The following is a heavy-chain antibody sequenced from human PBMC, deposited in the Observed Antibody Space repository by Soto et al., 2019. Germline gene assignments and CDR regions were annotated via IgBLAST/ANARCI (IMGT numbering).Heavy chain of an antibody. J-gene: IGHJ5*02. CDR3: AKDRSQGAVAGTSEFDN. CDR1: GFIFNNYA. D-gene: IGHD6-19*01. Sequence: GGSLRLSCAASGFIFNNYAMSWVRQAPGKGLEWVSTISGRGGRTYYIDSVKGRFSISRDNSKNALYLQLNSLRAEDTAVYFCAKDRSQGAVAGTSEFDNWRQRTLVTVSS. CDR2: ISGRGGRT. V-gene: IGHV3-23*01.